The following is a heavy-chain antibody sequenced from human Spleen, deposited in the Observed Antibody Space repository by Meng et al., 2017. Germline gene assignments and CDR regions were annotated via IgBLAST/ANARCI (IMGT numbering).Heavy chain of an antibody. CDR2: ISAYNRNT. D-gene: IGHD3-22*01. Sequence: ASVKVSCKPSGYNFPDYYIHWVRRAPGQGLEWMGWISAYNRNTKYAQRLQGRVTLTTDTSTNTAYMELRSLRSDDTAVYFCARDFGAYYDSSGYFYSAFEIWGQGTMVTVSS. CDR1: GYNFPDYY. J-gene: IGHJ3*02. CDR3: ARDFGAYYDSSGYFYSAFEI. V-gene: IGHV1-18*04.